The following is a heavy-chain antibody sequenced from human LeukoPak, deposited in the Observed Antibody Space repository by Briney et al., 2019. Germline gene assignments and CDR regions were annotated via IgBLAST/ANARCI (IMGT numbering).Heavy chain of an antibody. V-gene: IGHV1-18*01. D-gene: IGHD1-26*01. CDR3: ARARYSASYLGGDFDY. CDR1: GYTFTSYG. J-gene: IGHJ4*02. Sequence: ASVKVSCKASGYTFTSYGISWVRQAPGQGLEWMGWISAYNGNTNYAQKLQGRVTMTTDTSTSTAYMELRSLRSDDTAVYYCARARYSASYLGGDFDYWGQGTLVTVSS. CDR2: ISAYNGNT.